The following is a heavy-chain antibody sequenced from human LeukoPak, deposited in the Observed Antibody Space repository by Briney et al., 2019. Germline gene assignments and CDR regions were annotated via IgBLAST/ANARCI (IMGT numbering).Heavy chain of an antibody. D-gene: IGHD2-2*01. J-gene: IGHJ4*02. CDR3: VGGFHQDIVVVPAASYADY. CDR2: ISSNGGST. V-gene: IGHV3-64D*06. CDR1: GFTFSSYA. Sequence: GRSLRLSCAASGFTFSSYAMHWVRQAPGKGLEYVSAISSNGGSTYYADSVKGRFTISRDNSKNTLYLQMSSLRAEDTAVYYCVGGFHQDIVVVPAASYADYWGQGTLVTVSS.